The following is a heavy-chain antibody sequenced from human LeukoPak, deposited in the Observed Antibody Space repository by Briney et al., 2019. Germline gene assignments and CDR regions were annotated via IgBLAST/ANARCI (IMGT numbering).Heavy chain of an antibody. D-gene: IGHD2/OR15-2a*01. CDR1: GFTFSSYW. Sequence: PGGSLRLSCAASGFTFSSYWMSWVRQAPGKGPEWVANINQDGSEKYYVDSVKGRFTISRDNAKNSLYLQMNSLRAEDTAVYYCAREASLSTVARNYYYMDVWGKGTTVTVSS. J-gene: IGHJ6*03. V-gene: IGHV3-7*01. CDR3: AREASLSTVARNYYYMDV. CDR2: INQDGSEK.